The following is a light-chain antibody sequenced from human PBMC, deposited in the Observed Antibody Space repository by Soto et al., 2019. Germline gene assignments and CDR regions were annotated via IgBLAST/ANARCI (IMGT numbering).Light chain of an antibody. J-gene: IGKJ1*01. CDR1: QTISSW. CDR3: HHYNRYSPA. V-gene: IGKV1-5*03. CDR2: TAF. Sequence: DIHMTQSPSTLSGSVGDRVTITCRASQTISSWLALYQQKTGKAHTLLIYTAFNLKSGVKSRLRGSGSGKEFTLTISSVQPDDFETYYCHHYNRYSPAFGQATKV.